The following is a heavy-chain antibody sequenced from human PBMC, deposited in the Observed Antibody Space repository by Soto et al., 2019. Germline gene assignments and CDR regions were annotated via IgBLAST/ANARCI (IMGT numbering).Heavy chain of an antibody. D-gene: IGHD2-2*03. V-gene: IGHV4-39*01. CDR3: ARLNGYCVSTGCHGYYGMDV. CDR2: FFIGGNT. J-gene: IGHJ6*02. CDR1: GGSISSSTYY. Sequence: SETLSLTCTVSGGSISSSTYYWGWMRQPPGKGLEWIASFFIGGNTYYNPSLKSRVTISADTSMNEFSLRLSSVTAADTAVYYCARLNGYCVSTGCHGYYGMDVWGQGTTVTVSS.